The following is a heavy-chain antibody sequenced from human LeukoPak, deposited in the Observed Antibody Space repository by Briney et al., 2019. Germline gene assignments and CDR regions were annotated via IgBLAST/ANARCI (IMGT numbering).Heavy chain of an antibody. V-gene: IGHV3-21*01. CDR2: ISRSSDYI. D-gene: IGHD3-22*01. J-gene: IGHJ6*02. Sequence: PGGSLRLSCAASGFTFSTSSINWVRQAPGKGLECVSSISRSSDYISYADSVKGRFTISRDNAKNSLYLQMNSLRAEDTAVYYCARDLNYYDSSTYDPYYGMDVWGQGTTVTVSS. CDR3: ARDLNYYDSSTYDPYYGMDV. CDR1: GFTFSTSS.